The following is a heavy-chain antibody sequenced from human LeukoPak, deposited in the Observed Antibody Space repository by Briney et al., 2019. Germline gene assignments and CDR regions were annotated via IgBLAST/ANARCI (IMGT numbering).Heavy chain of an antibody. CDR1: GFTFSDYY. D-gene: IGHD1-1*01. Sequence: GGSLRLSCAASGFTFSDYYMSWIRQAPGKGLEWVSYISSSGNTIYYADSVNGRFTISRDNAKNSLYLKMKSLRAEATAVYYCARAPTPMNDWFDPWGQGTLVTVSS. V-gene: IGHV3-11*01. CDR2: ISSSGNTI. CDR3: ARAPTPMNDWFDP. J-gene: IGHJ5*02.